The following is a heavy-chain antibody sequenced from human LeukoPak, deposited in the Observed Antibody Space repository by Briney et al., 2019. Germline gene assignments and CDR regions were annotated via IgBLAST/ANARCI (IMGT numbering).Heavy chain of an antibody. Sequence: GGSLRLSCAASGFTVSSNYMSWVRQAPGKGLEWVSVIYSGGSTYYADSVKGRFTISRDNSKNTLYLQMNSLRAEDTAVYYCAREVAVAGTPFDYWGQGTLVTVSS. CDR1: GFTVSSNY. CDR2: IYSGGST. V-gene: IGHV3-53*01. J-gene: IGHJ4*02. CDR3: AREVAVAGTPFDY. D-gene: IGHD6-19*01.